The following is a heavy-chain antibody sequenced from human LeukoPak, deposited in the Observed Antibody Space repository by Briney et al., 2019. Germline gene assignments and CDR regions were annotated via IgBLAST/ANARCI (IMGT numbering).Heavy chain of an antibody. CDR2: ISSSGSTI. V-gene: IGHV3-11*04. Sequence: GGSLRLSCAASGFTFSDYYMSWIRQAPGKGLEWVSYISSSGSTIYYADSVKGRFTISRDNAKNSLYLQMNSLRAEDTAVYYCARDRRTQWLPTYYYYYMDVWGKGTTVTVSS. J-gene: IGHJ6*03. CDR1: GFTFSDYY. CDR3: ARDRRTQWLPTYYYYYMDV. D-gene: IGHD5-12*01.